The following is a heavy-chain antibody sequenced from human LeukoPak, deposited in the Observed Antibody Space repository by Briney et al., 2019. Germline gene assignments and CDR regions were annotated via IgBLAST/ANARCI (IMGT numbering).Heavy chain of an antibody. V-gene: IGHV4-4*07. D-gene: IGHD3-3*01. J-gene: IGHJ3*02. CDR3: ARKRTIFGVATSDAFDI. CDR1: GGSISSYY. CDR2: IYTSGST. Sequence: SETLSLTCTVSGGSISSYYWSWIRQPAGKGLEWIGRIYTSGSTNYNPSLKSRVTMSVDTSKNQFSLKLSSVTAADTAVYYCARKRTIFGVATSDAFDIWGQGTMVTVSS.